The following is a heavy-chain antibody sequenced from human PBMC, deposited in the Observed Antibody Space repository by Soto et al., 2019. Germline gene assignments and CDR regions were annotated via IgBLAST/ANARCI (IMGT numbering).Heavy chain of an antibody. CDR2: MNPNSGNT. J-gene: IGHJ6*02. Sequence: ASVKVSCKASGYTFTSYDINWVRQATGQGLEWMGWMNPNSGNTGYAQKFQGRVTMTRNTSISTAYMELSSLRSEDTAVYYCARGRWEQKLFNYSGMDVCGQGPTVTVSS. CDR1: GYTFTSYD. CDR3: ARGRWEQKLFNYSGMDV. D-gene: IGHD6-13*01. V-gene: IGHV1-8*01.